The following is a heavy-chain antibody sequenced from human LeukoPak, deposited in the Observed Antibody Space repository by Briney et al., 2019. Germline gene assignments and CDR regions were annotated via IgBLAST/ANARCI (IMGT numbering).Heavy chain of an antibody. J-gene: IGHJ4*02. CDR1: GITLSNYG. Sequence: GGSLRLSCAVSGITLSNYGMSWVRQAPGKGLEWVAGLSGSGGGTNYADSVKGRFTISRDNAKNTLYLHMNSLRAEDTAVYFCAKRGVVIRVILVGFHKEAYYFDSWGQGALVTVSS. CDR3: AKRGVVIRVILVGFHKEAYYFDS. D-gene: IGHD3-10*01. CDR2: LSGSGGGT. V-gene: IGHV3-23*01.